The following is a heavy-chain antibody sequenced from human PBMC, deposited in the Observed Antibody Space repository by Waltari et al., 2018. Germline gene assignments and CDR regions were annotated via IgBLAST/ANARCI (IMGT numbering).Heavy chain of an antibody. CDR3: ARDQDNCSGGSCYPALDY. D-gene: IGHD2-15*01. V-gene: IGHV3-30-3*01. Sequence: VQLVESGGGVVQPGRSLRLSCAASGFTFSSYAMHWVRQAPGKGLEWVAVISYDGSNKYYADSVKGRFTISRDNSKNTLYLQMNSLRAEDTAVYYCARDQDNCSGGSCYPALDYWGQGTLVTVSS. J-gene: IGHJ4*02. CDR2: ISYDGSNK. CDR1: GFTFSSYA.